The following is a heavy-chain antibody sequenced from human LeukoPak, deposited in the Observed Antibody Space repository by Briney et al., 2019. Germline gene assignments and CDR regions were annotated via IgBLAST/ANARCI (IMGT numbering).Heavy chain of an antibody. CDR3: AKDGLWFGESGLDF. D-gene: IGHD3-10*01. CDR2: ISGSGGST. CDR1: GFTFSSYA. V-gene: IGHV3-23*01. Sequence: GGSLRLSCAASGFTFSSYAMGWVRQAPGKGLEWVSAISGSGGSTYYADSVKGRFTISRDNSKNTLYLQMSSLRAEDTALYYCAKDGLWFGESGLDFWGQGTLVTVSS. J-gene: IGHJ4*02.